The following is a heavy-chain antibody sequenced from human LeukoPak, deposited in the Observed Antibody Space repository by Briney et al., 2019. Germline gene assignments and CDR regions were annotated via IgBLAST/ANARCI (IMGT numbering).Heavy chain of an antibody. V-gene: IGHV4-39*07. Sequence: KASETLSLTCTVSGGSISSSSYYWGWIRQPPGKGLEWIGSIYYSGSTYYNPSLKSRVTISVDTSKNQFSLKLSSVTAADTAVYYCARGVSSSWYASPWFDYWGQGTLVTVSS. CDR2: IYYSGST. CDR1: GGSISSSSYY. D-gene: IGHD6-13*01. CDR3: ARGVSSSWYASPWFDY. J-gene: IGHJ4*02.